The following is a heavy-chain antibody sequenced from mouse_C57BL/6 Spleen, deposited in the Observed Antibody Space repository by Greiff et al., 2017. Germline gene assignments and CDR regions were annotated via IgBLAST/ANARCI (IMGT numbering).Heavy chain of an antibody. V-gene: IGHV1-82*01. J-gene: IGHJ2*01. D-gene: IGHD4-1*02. CDR2: IYPGDGDT. CDR1: GYAFSSSW. CDR3: ARSTGSHFGY. Sequence: VQLQQSGPELVKPGASVKISCKASGYAFSSSWMNWVKQRPGKGLEWIGRIYPGDGDTNYNGKFKGKATLTADKSSSTAYMQLSSLTSEDSAVYFCARSTGSHFGYWGQGTTLTVSS.